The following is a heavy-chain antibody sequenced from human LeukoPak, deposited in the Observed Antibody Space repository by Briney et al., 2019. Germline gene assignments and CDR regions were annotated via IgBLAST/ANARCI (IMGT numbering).Heavy chain of an antibody. J-gene: IGHJ5*02. CDR3: TRKSGGSQKKIDDWFDP. CDR1: GFTFSSYG. D-gene: IGHD3-10*01. CDR2: ISYDGSNK. Sequence: GGSLRLSCAASGFTFSSYGMHWVRQAPGKGLEWVAVISYDGSNKYYADSVKGRLTISRDNSKNTLYLQMDSLRGEDTAVYSCTRKSGGSQKKIDDWFDPGGQGTLVIVSA. V-gene: IGHV3-30*03.